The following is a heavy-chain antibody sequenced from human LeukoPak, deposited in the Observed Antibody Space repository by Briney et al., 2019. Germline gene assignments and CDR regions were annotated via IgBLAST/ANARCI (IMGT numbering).Heavy chain of an antibody. CDR1: GFTFDDYA. Sequence: WGSLRLSCAASGFTFDDYAMHWVRHAPGKVLEWVSLISWDGGSTYYADSVKGRFTISRDNSKNSLYLQMNSLRAEDTALYYCARARRVTANYYYMDVWGKGTTVTVSS. CDR3: ARARRVTANYYYMDV. V-gene: IGHV3-43D*03. CDR2: ISWDGGST. J-gene: IGHJ6*03. D-gene: IGHD2-21*02.